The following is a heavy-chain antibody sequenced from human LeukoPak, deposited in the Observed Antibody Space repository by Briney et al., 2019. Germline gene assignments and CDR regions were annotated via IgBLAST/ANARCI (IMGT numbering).Heavy chain of an antibody. CDR3: ARGPLDSSGWHSGLW. Sequence: PGESLRPSCLALAFTATIYSMHCVRQPPSKGREWVAVIPYDGSNKHYADSVRGRFTISGDNSKNTLYLQMNSLRPEDTAVYYCARGPLDSSGWHSGLWWGQGTLVTVSS. V-gene: IGHV3-30-3*01. J-gene: IGHJ4*02. CDR1: AFTATIYS. CDR2: IPYDGSNK. D-gene: IGHD6-19*01.